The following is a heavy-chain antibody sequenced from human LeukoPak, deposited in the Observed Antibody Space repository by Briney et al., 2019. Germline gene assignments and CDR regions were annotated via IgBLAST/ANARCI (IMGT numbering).Heavy chain of an antibody. CDR1: GFTVSSNY. J-gene: IGHJ4*02. CDR2: IYSGGST. D-gene: IGHD3-22*01. V-gene: IGHV3-53*01. CDR3: ARETYYYDSSGYYPSYLDY. Sequence: GGSLRLSCAASGFTVSSNYMSWVRQAPGKGLEWVSVIYSGGSTYYADSVKGRFTISRDNSKNTLYLQMNSLRAEDTAVYYCARETYYYDSSGYYPSYLDYWGQGTLVTVSS.